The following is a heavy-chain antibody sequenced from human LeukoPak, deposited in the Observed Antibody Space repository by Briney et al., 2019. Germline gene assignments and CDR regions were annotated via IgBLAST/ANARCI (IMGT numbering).Heavy chain of an antibody. Sequence: GESLKISCKGSGYSFTSYWIGWVRQMPGKGLEWMGIIYPGDSETRYSPSFQGQVTISAAKSISTAYLQWSSLRASDTAMYYCAKSGGDYYNWFDPWGQGTLVTVSS. D-gene: IGHD2-21*02. CDR1: GYSFTSYW. CDR3: AKSGGDYYNWFDP. V-gene: IGHV5-51*01. CDR2: IYPGDSET. J-gene: IGHJ5*02.